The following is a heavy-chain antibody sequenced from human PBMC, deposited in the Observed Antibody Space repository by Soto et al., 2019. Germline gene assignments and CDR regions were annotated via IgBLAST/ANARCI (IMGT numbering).Heavy chain of an antibody. Sequence: ASVKVSCKASGYTFTSYAMHWVRQAPGQRLEWMGWINACNGNTNYSQKLQGRVTMTRDTSTSTAYMELRSLRSDDTAVYYCARDVNYDFWSGYPAFFDYWGQGTLVTVSS. CDR3: ARDVNYDFWSGYPAFFDY. D-gene: IGHD3-3*01. CDR2: INACNGNT. V-gene: IGHV1-3*01. J-gene: IGHJ4*02. CDR1: GYTFTSYA.